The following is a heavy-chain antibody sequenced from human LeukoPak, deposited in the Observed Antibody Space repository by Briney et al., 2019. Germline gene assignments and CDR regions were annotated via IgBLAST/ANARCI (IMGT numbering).Heavy chain of an antibody. V-gene: IGHV3-21*01. J-gene: IGHJ6*03. CDR3: ARDPYSGSYGAHYYYYMDV. Sequence: PGGSLRLSCAASGFTFSSYNMNWVRQAPGQGLEWVSSITSGSSYIYYADSVKGRFTISRGNAKSSLYLQMNSLRAEDTAVYYCARDPYSGSYGAHYYYYMDVWGKGTTVTISS. D-gene: IGHD1-26*01. CDR2: ITSGSSYI. CDR1: GFTFSSYN.